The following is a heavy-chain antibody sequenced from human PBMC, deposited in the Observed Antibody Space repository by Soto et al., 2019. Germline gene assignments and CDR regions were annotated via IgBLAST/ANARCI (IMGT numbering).Heavy chain of an antibody. J-gene: IGHJ4*02. CDR3: ARDHYDSSGYSGY. D-gene: IGHD3-22*01. Sequence: QVQLVQSGTEVKKPGASVKVSCKASGYTFPSYGFSWVRQAPGQGLEWMGWISAYNGNAHYAQKLKDRSTMTTDTATSTAYMELRSLRSDDSAVYYCARDHYDSSGYSGYWGQGTLVTVSS. V-gene: IGHV1-18*04. CDR2: ISAYNGNA. CDR1: GYTFPSYG.